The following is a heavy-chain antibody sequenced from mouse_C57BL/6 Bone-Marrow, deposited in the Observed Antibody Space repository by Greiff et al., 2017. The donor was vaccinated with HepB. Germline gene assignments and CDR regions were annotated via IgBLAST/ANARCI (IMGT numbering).Heavy chain of an antibody. CDR3: ARHENYYGSSSWFAY. J-gene: IGHJ3*01. CDR2: IYPGSGSI. V-gene: IGHV1-62-2*01. CDR1: GYTFTDYT. D-gene: IGHD1-1*01. Sequence: VQLQQPGAELVKPGASVKLSCKASGYTFTDYTIHWVKQRPGQGLEWIGWIYPGSGSIKYNEKFKDKATLTADKSSSTGYMELSRLTSEDSAVYVCARHENYYGSSSWFAYWGQGTLVTVSA.